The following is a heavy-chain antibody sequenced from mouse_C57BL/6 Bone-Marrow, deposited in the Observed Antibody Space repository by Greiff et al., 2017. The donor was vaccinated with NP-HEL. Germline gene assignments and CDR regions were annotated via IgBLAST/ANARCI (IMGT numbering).Heavy chain of an antibody. D-gene: IGHD3-1*01. J-gene: IGHJ4*01. CDR1: GYTFTTYP. CDR2: FHPYNDDT. V-gene: IGHV1-47*01. Sequence: QVQLQQSGAELVKPGASVKMSCKASGYTFTTYPIEWMKQNHGKSLEWIGNFHPYNDDTKYNEKFKGKATLTVEKSSSTVYLELSNLTSDDSAVYYCAVGIPGGYYAMDYWGQGTSVTVSS. CDR3: AVGIPGGYYAMDY.